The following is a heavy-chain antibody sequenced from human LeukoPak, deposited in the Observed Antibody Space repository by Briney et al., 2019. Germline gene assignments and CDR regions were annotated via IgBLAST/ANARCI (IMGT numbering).Heavy chain of an antibody. CDR1: GGSITSSSYY. D-gene: IGHD1-1*01. CDR3: ARDRTGNNWFDP. CDR2: IYYSGS. Sequence: PSETLSLTCTVSGGSITSSSYYWGWIRQPPGKGLEWIGSIYYSGSNYNPSLKSRVTISVDTSQNQFSLRLSSVTAADTAVYYCARDRTGNNWFDPWGQGTLVTVSS. J-gene: IGHJ5*02. V-gene: IGHV4-39*07.